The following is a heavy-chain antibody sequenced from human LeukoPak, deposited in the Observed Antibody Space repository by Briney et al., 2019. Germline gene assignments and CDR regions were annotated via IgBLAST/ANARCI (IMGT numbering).Heavy chain of an antibody. CDR3: AGGYSSGYYRGVYWRDFDY. J-gene: IGHJ4*02. CDR1: AYTFTSYG. D-gene: IGHD3-22*01. Sequence: ASVMVSCKASAYTFTSYGIGWVRQAPGQGLEGMGWISSYNGNTNNEQKLQGKVTMTTDTSTSTAYMELRSLRSDDTAVYYCAGGYSSGYYRGVYWRDFDYRGQGTLVTVSS. CDR2: ISSYNGNT. V-gene: IGHV1-18*01.